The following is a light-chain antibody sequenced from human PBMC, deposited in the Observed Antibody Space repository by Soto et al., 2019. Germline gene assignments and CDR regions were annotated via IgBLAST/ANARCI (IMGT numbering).Light chain of an antibody. CDR3: HQLNRYPT. J-gene: IGKJ4*01. CDR2: AAY. Sequence: IQVTQSPSSLSASVGDRITITCRASQGMSTYLAWYQQKPGKAPKLLIYAAYTLQSGVPSRFSGGGSGTDFTLTISSLQPEDFATYYCHQLNRYPTFGGGTKVGIK. V-gene: IGKV1-9*01. CDR1: QGMSTY.